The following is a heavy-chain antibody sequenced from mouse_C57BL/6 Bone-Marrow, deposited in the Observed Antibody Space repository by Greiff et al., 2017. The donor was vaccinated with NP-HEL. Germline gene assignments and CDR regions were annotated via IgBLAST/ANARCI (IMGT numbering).Heavy chain of an antibody. Sequence: QVQLKQPGAELVKPGASVKVSCKASGYTFTSYWMHWVKQRPGQGLEWIGRIHPSDSDTNYNQKFKGKATLTVDKSSSTAYMQLSSLTSEDSAVYYCVMGALYYGNWDWFAYWGKGTLVTVSA. V-gene: IGHV1-74*01. CDR2: IHPSDSDT. CDR1: GYTFTSYW. J-gene: IGHJ3*01. CDR3: VMGALYYGNWDWFAY. D-gene: IGHD2-1*01.